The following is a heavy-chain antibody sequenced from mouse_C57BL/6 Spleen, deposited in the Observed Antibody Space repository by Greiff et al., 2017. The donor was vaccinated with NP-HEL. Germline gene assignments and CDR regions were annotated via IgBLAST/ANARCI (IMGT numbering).Heavy chain of an antibody. Sequence: EVKLVESEGGLVQPGSSMKLSCTASGFTFSDYYMAWVRQVPEKGLEWVANINYDGSSTYYLDSLKSRFIISRDNAKNILYLQMSSLKSEDTATYYCARVWSSYAMDYWGQGTSVTVSS. CDR1: GFTFSDYY. CDR3: ARVWSSYAMDY. J-gene: IGHJ4*01. D-gene: IGHD1-1*02. CDR2: INYDGSST. V-gene: IGHV5-16*01.